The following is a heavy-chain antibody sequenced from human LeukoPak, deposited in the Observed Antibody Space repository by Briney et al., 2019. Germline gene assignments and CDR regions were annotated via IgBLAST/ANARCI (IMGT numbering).Heavy chain of an antibody. V-gene: IGHV3-33*06. Sequence: PGGSLRLSCAASGFTFSSYGMHWVRQAPGKGLEWVAVIWYDASNKYYVDSVKGRFTISRDNSKNALYLQMNSLRAEDTAVYYCAKGVYDSSTQPDAFDIWGQGTMVTVSS. D-gene: IGHD3-22*01. CDR1: GFTFSSYG. CDR3: AKGVYDSSTQPDAFDI. J-gene: IGHJ3*02. CDR2: IWYDASNK.